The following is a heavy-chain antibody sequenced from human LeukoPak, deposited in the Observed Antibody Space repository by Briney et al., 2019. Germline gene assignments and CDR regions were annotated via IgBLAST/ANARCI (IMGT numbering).Heavy chain of an antibody. J-gene: IGHJ6*02. CDR1: GYTFTGYY. CDR2: INPNSGGT. Sequence: ASVKVSCKASGYTFTGYYMHWVRQAPGQGLEWMGWINPNSGGTNYAQKFQGRVTMTRDTSISTAYMELSRLRSDDTAVYYCAEQQPRDYGMDVWGQGTTVTVSS. V-gene: IGHV1-2*02. CDR3: AEQQPRDYGMDV. D-gene: IGHD6-13*01.